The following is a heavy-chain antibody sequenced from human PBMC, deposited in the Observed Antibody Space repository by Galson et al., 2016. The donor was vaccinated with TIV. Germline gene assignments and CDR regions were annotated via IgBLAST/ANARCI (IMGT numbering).Heavy chain of an antibody. CDR1: GYGFVDYW. V-gene: IGHV5-51*01. J-gene: IGHJ4*02. D-gene: IGHD1-26*01. CDR2: VYLGESVT. CDR3: ARTAGGIDQ. Sequence: QSGAEVTKPGESLKISCKHSGYGFVDYWIVWVRQRPGKGLEWMGIVYLGESVTRYSPSFQGQVGISADKSSNTAYLQWSSLQASDTAMYDCARTAGGIDQWGQGTLVTVSS.